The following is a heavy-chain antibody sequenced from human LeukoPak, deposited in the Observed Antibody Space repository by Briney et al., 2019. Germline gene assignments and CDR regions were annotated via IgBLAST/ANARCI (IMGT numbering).Heavy chain of an antibody. CDR3: ARGDLYYFDY. V-gene: IGHV3-30*04. CDR1: GFTFSSYA. J-gene: IGHJ4*02. CDR2: ISYDGSNK. Sequence: GGSLRLSCAASGFTFSSYAMHWVRQAPGKGLEWVAVISYDGSNKYYADSVKGRFTISRDNSKNTLYLQMSSLRAEDTAVYYCARGDLYYFDYWGQGTLVIVSS.